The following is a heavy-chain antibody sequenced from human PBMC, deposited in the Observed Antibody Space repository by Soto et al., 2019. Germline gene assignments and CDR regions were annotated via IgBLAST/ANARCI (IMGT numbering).Heavy chain of an antibody. V-gene: IGHV3-30*03. Sequence: PGGSLRLSCAASGFTFSSYGMHWVRQAPGKGLEWVAVISYDGSNKYYADSVKGRFTISRDNSKNTLYLQMNSLRAEDTAVYYCASQPYGGGDCYSVAFDIWGQGTMVTVSS. D-gene: IGHD2-21*02. CDR1: GFTFSSYG. CDR3: ASQPYGGGDCYSVAFDI. J-gene: IGHJ3*02. CDR2: ISYDGSNK.